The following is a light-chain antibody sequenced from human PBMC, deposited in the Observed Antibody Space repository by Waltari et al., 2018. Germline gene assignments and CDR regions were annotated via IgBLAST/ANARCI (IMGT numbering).Light chain of an antibody. Sequence: QSALTQPRPVSGSPGQSVTIPCTGTSSAVGGYNYVSWYQQHPGKAPKLMIYDVNKRPSGVPDRFSGSKSGNTASLTISGLQAEDEADFYCCSYAGSYILVFGGGTKLTVL. J-gene: IGLJ2*01. CDR1: SSAVGGYNY. CDR2: DVN. CDR3: CSYAGSYILV. V-gene: IGLV2-11*01.